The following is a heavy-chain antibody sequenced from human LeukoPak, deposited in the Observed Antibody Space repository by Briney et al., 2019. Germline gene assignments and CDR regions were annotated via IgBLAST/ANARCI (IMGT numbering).Heavy chain of an antibody. J-gene: IGHJ5*02. D-gene: IGHD6-19*01. CDR1: GASINSGIHY. Sequence: SETLSLTCSVSGASINSGIHYWSWIRQPAGKGLEGVGRIFTSGSTNYNPSLKSRVIISLDTSKNHFSLKLTSVTASDTAVYYCARVGSGWTRNGGWFDPWGQGTLVTVSS. CDR3: ARVGSGWTRNGGWFDP. V-gene: IGHV4-61*02. CDR2: IFTSGST.